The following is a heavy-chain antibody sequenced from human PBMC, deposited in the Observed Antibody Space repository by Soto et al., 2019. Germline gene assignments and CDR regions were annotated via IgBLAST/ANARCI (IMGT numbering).Heavy chain of an antibody. Sequence: SETLSLTCAVSGGSISSGGYYWSWIRQHPGKGLEWIGYIYYSGSTYYNPSLKSRVTISVDTSKNQFSLKLSSVTAADTAVYYCARVATVMYYYYGMDVWGQGTTVTVSS. J-gene: IGHJ6*02. CDR2: IYYSGST. V-gene: IGHV4-31*11. CDR3: ARVATVMYYYYGMDV. D-gene: IGHD4-4*01. CDR1: GGSISSGGYY.